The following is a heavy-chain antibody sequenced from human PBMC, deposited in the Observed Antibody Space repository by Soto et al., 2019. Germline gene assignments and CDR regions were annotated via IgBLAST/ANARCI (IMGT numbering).Heavy chain of an antibody. CDR3: ARHSLALRKNNWFDP. CDR2: IFYLGSS. D-gene: IGHD3-3*02. V-gene: IGHV4-39*01. J-gene: IGHJ5*02. CDR1: CDSIISSDFY. Sequence: SETLSLTCTVSCDSIISSDFYWGWVRQPPGKGLEWIGSIFYLGSSYYNPSLESRVTMSVDTSKNQFSLRLRSVTAADTALYFCARHSLALRKNNWFDPWGQGIMVTVSS.